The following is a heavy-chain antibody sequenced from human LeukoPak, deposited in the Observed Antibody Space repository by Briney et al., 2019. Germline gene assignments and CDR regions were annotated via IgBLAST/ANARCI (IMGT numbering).Heavy chain of an antibody. V-gene: IGHV1-2*02. CDR3: ARRPHRRITMIVVVPRDGAFDI. CDR2: INPNSGGT. D-gene: IGHD3-22*01. CDR1: GYTFTGYY. Sequence: ASVKVSCKASGYTFTGYYMHWVRQAPGQGLERMGWINPNSGGTNYAQKFQGRVTMTRDTSISTAYMELSRLRSDDTAVYYCARRPHRRITMIVVVPRDGAFDIWGQGTMVTVSS. J-gene: IGHJ3*02.